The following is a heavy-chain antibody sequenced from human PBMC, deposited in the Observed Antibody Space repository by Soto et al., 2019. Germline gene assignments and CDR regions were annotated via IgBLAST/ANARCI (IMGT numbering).Heavy chain of an antibody. Sequence: GGSLRLSCAASGFTFSSYAMSWVRQAPGKGLEWVSAISGSGGSTYYADSVKGRFTISRDNSKNTLYLQMNSLRAEDTAVYYCAKESSLSITTFKRSGRSYFYWGQGTLVTVSS. J-gene: IGHJ4*02. V-gene: IGHV3-23*01. CDR3: AKESSLSITTFKRSGRSYFY. D-gene: IGHD3-10*01. CDR1: GFTFSSYA. CDR2: ISGSGGST.